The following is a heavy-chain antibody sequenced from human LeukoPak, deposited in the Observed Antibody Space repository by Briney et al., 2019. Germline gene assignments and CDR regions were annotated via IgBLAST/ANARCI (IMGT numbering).Heavy chain of an antibody. D-gene: IGHD3-22*01. V-gene: IGHV3-21*01. CDR3: ARDPRYYYDSSGYDYYMDV. J-gene: IGHJ6*03. Sequence: GGSLRLSCAASGFTFSSYSMNWDRQAPGKGLEWVSSISSSSSYIYYADSVKGRFTISRDNAKNSLYLQMNSLRAEDTAVYYCARDPRYYYDSSGYDYYMDVWGKGTTVTVSS. CDR1: GFTFSSYS. CDR2: ISSSSSYI.